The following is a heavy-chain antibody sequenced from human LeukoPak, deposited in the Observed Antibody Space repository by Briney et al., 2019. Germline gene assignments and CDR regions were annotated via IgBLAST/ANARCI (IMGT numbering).Heavy chain of an antibody. CDR2: IYYSGST. CDR1: GGSISSNNYY. V-gene: IGHV4-39*07. Sequence: SETLSLTCTVSGGSISSNNYYWGWIRQPPGKGLECIGNIYYSGSTYYNPSLKSRVTISVDTSKNQFSLKLSSVTAADAAVYYCARVWILRYYYYMDVWGKGTTVTVSS. D-gene: IGHD5-18*01. J-gene: IGHJ6*03. CDR3: ARVWILRYYYYMDV.